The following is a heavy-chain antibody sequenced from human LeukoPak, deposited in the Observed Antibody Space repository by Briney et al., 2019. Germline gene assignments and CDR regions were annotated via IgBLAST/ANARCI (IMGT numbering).Heavy chain of an antibody. CDR1: GSTFSRNW. D-gene: IGHD3-10*01. J-gene: IGHJ6*03. V-gene: IGHV3-74*01. Sequence: GGSLRLSCAASGSTFSRNWMHWVRQTPGKGLVWVSRINGDGSATTYADSVAGRFTISRDNAKNTIYLQMTSLRAEDTAVYYCARGVRGIISYYYYYMDLRGKGTTVTVSS. CDR3: ARGVRGIISYYYYYMDL. CDR2: INGDGSAT.